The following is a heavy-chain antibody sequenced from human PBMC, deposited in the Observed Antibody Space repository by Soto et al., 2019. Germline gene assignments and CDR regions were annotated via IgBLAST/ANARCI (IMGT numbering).Heavy chain of an antibody. D-gene: IGHD3-10*01. CDR3: ARGDVYYYGSNGWFDP. J-gene: IGHJ5*02. Sequence: ASVKVSCKASGYTFTSYGISWVRQAPGQGLEWMGWISAYNGDTNYAQKLQGRVTMTTDTSTSTAYMELRSLRSDDTAVYYCARGDVYYYGSNGWFDPWGQGTLVTVSS. CDR1: GYTFTSYG. V-gene: IGHV1-18*04. CDR2: ISAYNGDT.